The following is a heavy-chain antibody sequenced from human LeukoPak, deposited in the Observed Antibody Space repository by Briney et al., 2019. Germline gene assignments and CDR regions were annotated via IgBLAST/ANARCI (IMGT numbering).Heavy chain of an antibody. CDR1: GGSFSGYY. Sequence: SETLSLTCAVYGGSFSGYYWSWIRQPPGKGLEWIGEINHSGSTNYNPSLKSRVTISVDTSKNQFSLKLSSVTAADTAVYYCASKGGRSMATGFFDYWGQGTLVTVSS. J-gene: IGHJ4*02. CDR2: INHSGST. CDR3: ASKGGRSMATGFFDY. V-gene: IGHV4-34*01. D-gene: IGHD1-26*01.